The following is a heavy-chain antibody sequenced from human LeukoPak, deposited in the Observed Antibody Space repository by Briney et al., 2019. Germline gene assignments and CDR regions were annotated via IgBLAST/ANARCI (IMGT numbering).Heavy chain of an antibody. D-gene: IGHD6-19*01. J-gene: IGHJ4*02. CDR1: GFTFSSYW. CDR2: IKQGGSEK. CDR3: ARARGVAAPGDY. V-gene: IGHV3-7*01. Sequence: GGSLRLSCAASGFTFSSYWMSWVRHAPGKGLEWVANIKQGGSEKYYVDSVKGRFTISRDNAKNSLYLQMNSLRAEDTAVYYCARARGVAAPGDYWGQGTLVTVSS.